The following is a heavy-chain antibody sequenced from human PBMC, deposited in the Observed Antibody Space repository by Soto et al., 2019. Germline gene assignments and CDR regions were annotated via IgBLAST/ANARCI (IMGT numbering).Heavy chain of an antibody. V-gene: IGHV3-21*01. J-gene: IGHJ5*02. CDR2: VSSSSTYI. D-gene: IGHD2-2*01. Sequence: GGSLRLSCAASGFTFSSYTMNWVRQAPGKGLEWVSSVSSSSTYIYYADSVKGRFTISRDNAKNSLYLQMNSLRDEDTAVYYCVRDSARIVVVPRVDGDNWLDPWGQGTLVTVSS. CDR3: VRDSARIVVVPRVDGDNWLDP. CDR1: GFTFSSYT.